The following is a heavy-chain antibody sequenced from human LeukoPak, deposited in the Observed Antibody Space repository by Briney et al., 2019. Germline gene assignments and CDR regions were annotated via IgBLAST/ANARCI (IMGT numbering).Heavy chain of an antibody. CDR1: GYTFPSDY. Sequence: ASVTVTCKAYGYTFPSDYIHWVRQAPGQGLEWMGIINPSGGSTSYAQEFQGRVTMTRDTSTRTVYMELSSLRSEDTAVYYCARGEYSSTWDHFDYWSQGTLVTVSS. D-gene: IGHD6-13*01. CDR2: INPSGGST. CDR3: ARGEYSSTWDHFDY. J-gene: IGHJ4*01. V-gene: IGHV1-46*01.